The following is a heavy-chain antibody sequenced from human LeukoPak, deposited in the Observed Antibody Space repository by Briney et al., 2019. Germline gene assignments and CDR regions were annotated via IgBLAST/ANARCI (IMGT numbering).Heavy chain of an antibody. D-gene: IGHD4-17*01. CDR1: GGSISGYY. CDR2: IYYSGST. V-gene: IGHV4-59*01. J-gene: IGHJ6*02. Sequence: PSETLSLTCNVSGGSISGYYWSWIRQPPGKGLEWIGDIYYSGSTNYNPSLKSRVTISVDTSKNQFSLKLSSVTAADTAVYYCARDRSDYGDYGGYYYYGMDVWGQGTTVTVSS. CDR3: ARDRSDYGDYGGYYYYGMDV.